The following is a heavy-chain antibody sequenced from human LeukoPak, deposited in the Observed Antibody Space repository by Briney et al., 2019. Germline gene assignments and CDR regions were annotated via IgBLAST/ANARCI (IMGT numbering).Heavy chain of an antibody. CDR2: IWYDGSNK. J-gene: IGHJ1*01. D-gene: IGHD3-22*01. Sequence: GGSLRLSCAASGFTFSSYGMHWVRQAPGKGLEWVAVIWYDGSNKYYAGSVKGRFTISRDNSKNTLYLQMNSLRAEDTAVYYCARDYYDSSGYYGYFQHWGQGTLVTVSS. CDR1: GFTFSSYG. V-gene: IGHV3-33*01. CDR3: ARDYYDSSGYYGYFQH.